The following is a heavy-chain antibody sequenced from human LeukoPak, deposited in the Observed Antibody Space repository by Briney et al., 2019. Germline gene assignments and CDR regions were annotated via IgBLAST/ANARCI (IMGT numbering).Heavy chain of an antibody. CDR1: GGSISSGDYY. V-gene: IGHV4-30-4*01. D-gene: IGHD2-2*01. Sequence: SETLSLTCTVSGGSISSGDYYWSWIRQPPGKGLVWIGYIYYSGSTYYNPSLKSRVTISVDTSKNQFSLKLSSVTAADTAVYYCARARASVVPAAIDYWGQGTLVTVSS. CDR2: IYYSGST. J-gene: IGHJ4*02. CDR3: ARARASVVPAAIDY.